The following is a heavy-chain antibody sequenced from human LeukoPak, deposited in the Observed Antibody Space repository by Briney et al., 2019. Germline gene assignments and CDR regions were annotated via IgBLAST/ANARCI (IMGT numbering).Heavy chain of an antibody. CDR2: IYPGDSDA. CDR3: ARRRDLYSGSYYPFDY. V-gene: IGHV5-51*01. Sequence: GESLKISCKGSGYSFTSYWIGWVRQMPGKGLKWMGIIYPGDSDARYSPSFQGQVTISADRSISTAYLQWSSLKASDTAMYYCARRRDLYSGSYYPFDYWGQGTLVTVSS. J-gene: IGHJ4*02. CDR1: GYSFTSYW. D-gene: IGHD1-26*01.